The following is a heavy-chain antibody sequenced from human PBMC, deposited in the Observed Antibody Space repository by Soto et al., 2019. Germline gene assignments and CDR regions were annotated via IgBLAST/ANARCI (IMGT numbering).Heavy chain of an antibody. J-gene: IGHJ6*04. CDR2: ISYDGSNK. CDR1: GFTFSSYG. V-gene: IGHV3-30*18. Sequence: GGSLRLSCAASGFTFSSYGMHWVRQAPGKGLEWVAVISYDGSNKYYADSVKGRFTISRDNSKNTLYLQMNSLRAEDTAVYYCAKELDVWAKGTTVTVSS. CDR3: AKELDV.